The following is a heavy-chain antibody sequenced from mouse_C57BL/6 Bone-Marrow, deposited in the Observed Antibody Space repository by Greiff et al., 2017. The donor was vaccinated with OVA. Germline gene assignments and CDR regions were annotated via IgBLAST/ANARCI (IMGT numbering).Heavy chain of an antibody. D-gene: IGHD2-3*01. CDR1: GFTFSSYA. V-gene: IGHV5-4*03. CDR3: ASLDGYIDY. CDR2: ISDGGSYT. Sequence: EVKLVESGGGLVKPGGSLKLSCAASGFTFSSYAMSWVRQTPEKRLEWVATISDGGSYTYYPDNVKGRFTISRDNAKNNLYLQMSHLKSEDTAMYYCASLDGYIDYWGQGTTLTVSS. J-gene: IGHJ2*01.